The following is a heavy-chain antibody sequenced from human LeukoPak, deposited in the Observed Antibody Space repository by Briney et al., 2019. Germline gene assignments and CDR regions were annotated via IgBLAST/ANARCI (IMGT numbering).Heavy chain of an antibody. CDR1: GFTFDDYG. V-gene: IGHV3-20*04. Sequence: PGGSLRLSCAASGFTFDDYGMSWVRQAPGKGLEWVSGINWNGGSTGYADSVKGRFTISRDNAKNSLYLQMSSLNTEDTAVYYCNRALSYYGMDVWGQGTAVTVSS. CDR3: NRALSYYGMDV. CDR2: INWNGGST. J-gene: IGHJ6*02. D-gene: IGHD3-16*01.